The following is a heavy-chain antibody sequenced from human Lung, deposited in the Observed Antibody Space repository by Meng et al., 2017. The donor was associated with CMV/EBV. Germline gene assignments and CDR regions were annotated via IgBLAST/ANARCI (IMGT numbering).Heavy chain of an antibody. CDR1: GFTFSSYS. Sequence: GGSLRLXCAASGFTFSSYSMNWVRQAPGKGLEWVSSISSSSSYIYYADSVKGRFTISRDNAKNSPYLQMNSLRAEDTAVYYCARDAFYYYYYYGMDVWGQGXTVTVSS. CDR2: ISSSSSYI. V-gene: IGHV3-21*01. D-gene: IGHD3-16*01. CDR3: ARDAFYYYYYYGMDV. J-gene: IGHJ6*02.